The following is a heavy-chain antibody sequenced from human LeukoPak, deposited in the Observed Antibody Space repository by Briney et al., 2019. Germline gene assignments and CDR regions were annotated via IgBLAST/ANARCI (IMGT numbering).Heavy chain of an antibody. CDR2: INHSGST. J-gene: IGHJ4*02. Sequence: SETLFLTCAVYGGSFSGYYWSWIRQPPGKGLEWIGEINHSGSTNYNPSLKSRVTISVDTSKNQFSLKLSSVTAADTAVYYRARGGGIAAAGTIDYWGQGTLVTVSS. V-gene: IGHV4-34*01. CDR1: GGSFSGYY. CDR3: ARGGGIAAAGTIDY. D-gene: IGHD6-13*01.